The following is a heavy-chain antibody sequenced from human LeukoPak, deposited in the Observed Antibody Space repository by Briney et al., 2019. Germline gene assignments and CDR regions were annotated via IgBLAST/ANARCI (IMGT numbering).Heavy chain of an antibody. CDR1: GGSFSGYY. CDR2: IYHSGST. D-gene: IGHD6-19*01. CDR3: ARLEGSGWPYYYYGMDV. J-gene: IGHJ6*02. V-gene: IGHV4-34*01. Sequence: SETLSLTCAVYGGSFSGYYWSWIRQPPGKGLEWIGYIYHSGSTYYNPSLKSRVTISVDTSKNQFSLKLSSVTAADTAVYYCARLEGSGWPYYYYGMDVWGQGTTVTVSS.